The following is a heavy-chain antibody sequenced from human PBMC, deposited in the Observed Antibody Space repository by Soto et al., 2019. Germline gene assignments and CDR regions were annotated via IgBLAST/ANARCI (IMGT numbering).Heavy chain of an antibody. CDR1: GDTIRSDY. CDR2: FYYIGST. V-gene: IGHV4-59*08. D-gene: IGHD5-18*01. CDR3: ARRYGSCFDY. Sequence: PSETLSLTCSVSGDTIRSDYWSWIRQPPGKGLEWIGYFYYIGSTNYNPSLKIRFTFSVDTSKNHFSLKLSFLTAADTAVYYCARRYGSCFDYWGQGPLVTVSS. J-gene: IGHJ4*02.